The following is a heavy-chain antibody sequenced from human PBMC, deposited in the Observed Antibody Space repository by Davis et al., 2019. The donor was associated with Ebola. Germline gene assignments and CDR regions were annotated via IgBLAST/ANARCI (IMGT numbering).Heavy chain of an antibody. V-gene: IGHV3-7*01. CDR1: KFTLSSYW. Sequence: GESLKISCAASKFTLSSYWMSWVRQAPGKGLEWVATIENDGSKKYYADSVKGRFTISRDNSKNTLYLQMNSLRAEDTAVYYCARDPQYSSGWHGGWFDPWGQGTLVTVSS. CDR2: IENDGSKK. J-gene: IGHJ5*02. D-gene: IGHD6-19*01. CDR3: ARDPQYSSGWHGGWFDP.